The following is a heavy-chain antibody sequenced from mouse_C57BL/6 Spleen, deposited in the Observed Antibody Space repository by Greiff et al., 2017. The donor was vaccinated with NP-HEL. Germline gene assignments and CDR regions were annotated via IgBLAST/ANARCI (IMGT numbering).Heavy chain of an antibody. CDR1: GYSITSGYY. J-gene: IGHJ4*01. V-gene: IGHV3-6*01. Sequence: EVKLMESGPGLVKPSQSLSLTCSVTGYSITSGYYWNWIRQFPGNKLEWMGYISYDGSNNYNPSLKNRISITRDTSKNQFFLKLNSVTTEDTATYYCARAYYSNYGRNYYAMDYWGQGTSVTVSS. D-gene: IGHD2-5*01. CDR2: ISYDGSN. CDR3: ARAYYSNYGRNYYAMDY.